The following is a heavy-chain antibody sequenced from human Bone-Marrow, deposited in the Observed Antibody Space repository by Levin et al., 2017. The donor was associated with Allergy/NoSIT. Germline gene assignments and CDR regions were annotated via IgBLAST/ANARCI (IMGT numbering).Heavy chain of an antibody. J-gene: IGHJ5*02. D-gene: IGHD6-19*01. CDR3: TKAAQIQQWPNYFDP. CDR1: GFTFSTYA. V-gene: IGHV3-23*01. CDR2: ISGSGVST. Sequence: GESLKISCAASGFTFSTYAMSWVRQAPGKGLEWVSAISGSGVSTYYLDSVKGRFTISRDNSKNTLYLQMNSLRVEDTALYYCTKAAQIQQWPNYFDPWGQGTLVTVSS.